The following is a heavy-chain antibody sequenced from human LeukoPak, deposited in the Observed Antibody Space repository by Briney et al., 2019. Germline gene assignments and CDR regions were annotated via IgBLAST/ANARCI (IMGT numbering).Heavy chain of an antibody. CDR3: ANHQNHITMIVVVIRSDY. CDR2: IWYDGSNK. D-gene: IGHD3-22*01. V-gene: IGHV3-33*06. CDR1: GFTFSSYG. J-gene: IGHJ4*02. Sequence: PGGSLRLSCAASGFTFSSYGMHWVRQAPGKGLEWVAVIWYDGSNKYYADSVKGRFTISRDNSKNTLYLQMNSLRAEDTAVYYCANHQNHITMIVVVIRSDYWGQGTLVTVSS.